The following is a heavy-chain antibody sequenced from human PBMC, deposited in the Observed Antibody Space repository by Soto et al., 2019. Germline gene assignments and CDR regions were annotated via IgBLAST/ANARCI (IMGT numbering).Heavy chain of an antibody. CDR2: ISYDGSNK. V-gene: IGHV3-30*03. Sequence: PGGSLRLSCAASGFTFSSFGIHWVRQAPGKGLEWVALISYDGSNKYYADSVKGRFTISRDNSKNTLYLQMNSLRAEDTAVYYFARDKRDLRFLEWSYYFDYWGQGTLVTVSS. CDR1: GFTFSSFG. CDR3: ARDKRDLRFLEWSYYFDY. D-gene: IGHD3-3*01. J-gene: IGHJ4*02.